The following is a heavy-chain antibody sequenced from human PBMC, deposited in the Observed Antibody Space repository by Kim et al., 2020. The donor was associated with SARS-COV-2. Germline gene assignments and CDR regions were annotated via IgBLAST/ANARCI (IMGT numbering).Heavy chain of an antibody. CDR3: ARQVFRSGAYYYYGMDV. J-gene: IGHJ6*02. CDR1: GYSFTSYW. V-gene: IGHV5-51*01. D-gene: IGHD7-27*01. Sequence: GESLKISCKGSGYSFTSYWIGWVRQMPGKGLEWMGIIYPGDSDTRYSPSFQGQVTISADKSISTAYLQWSSLKASDTAMYYCARQVFRSGAYYYYGMDVWGQGTTVTVSS. CDR2: IYPGDSDT.